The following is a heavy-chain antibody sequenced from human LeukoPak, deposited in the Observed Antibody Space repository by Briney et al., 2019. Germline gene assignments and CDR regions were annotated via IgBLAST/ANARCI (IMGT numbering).Heavy chain of an antibody. D-gene: IGHD1-14*01. CDR1: GYSISNGHY. CDR2: ISHTGSS. J-gene: IGHJ4*02. Sequence: SETLSLTCTVSGYSISNGHYWGWIRQPPGKGLEWIGSISHTGSSYYNPSLKSRVTISVDTSKNQFSLRLSSVTAADTAVYYCAKATGYLLWGQGTLVIVSS. CDR3: AKATGYLL. V-gene: IGHV4-38-2*02.